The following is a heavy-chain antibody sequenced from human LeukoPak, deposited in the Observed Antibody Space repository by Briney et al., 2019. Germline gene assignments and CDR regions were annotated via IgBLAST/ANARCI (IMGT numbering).Heavy chain of an antibody. Sequence: GGSLRFSCAASGFTFGSYWMHWVRQAPGKGLVWVSRVNSDGSNTNYADSVKGRFTISRDNAKSTLYLQINSLRAEDTAVYYCARGTDNHYFDYWGQGTLVTVSS. D-gene: IGHD1-1*01. CDR2: VNSDGSNT. J-gene: IGHJ4*02. V-gene: IGHV3-74*01. CDR1: GFTFGSYW. CDR3: ARGTDNHYFDY.